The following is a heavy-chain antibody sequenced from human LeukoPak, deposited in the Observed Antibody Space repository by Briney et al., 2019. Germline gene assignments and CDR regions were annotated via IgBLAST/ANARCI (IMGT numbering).Heavy chain of an antibody. CDR2: IYYSGST. J-gene: IGHJ6*02. Sequence: SETLSLTCTVSGGSISSYYWSWIRQPPGKGLEWIGYIYYSGSTNYNPSLKSRVTISVDTSKNQFSLKLSSVTAADTAVYYCARGRYNWNYYYGTDVWGQGTTVTVSS. CDR3: ARGRYNWNYYYGTDV. CDR1: GGSISSYY. V-gene: IGHV4-59*01. D-gene: IGHD1-20*01.